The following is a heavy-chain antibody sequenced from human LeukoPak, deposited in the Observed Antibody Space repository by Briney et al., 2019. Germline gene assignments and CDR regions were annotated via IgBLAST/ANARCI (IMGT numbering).Heavy chain of an antibody. CDR3: ARDGCSSTSCYIQNWFDP. CDR2: ISAYNSNT. V-gene: IGHV1-18*01. Sequence: EASVKVSCKASGYTFTSYDISWVRKAPGQGLEWMGWISAYNSNTNYAQKFQGRVTMTTDTSTSTAYMELRSLRSDDTAVYYCARDGCSSTSCYIQNWFDPWGKGTLFTVSS. J-gene: IGHJ5*02. CDR1: GYTFTSYD. D-gene: IGHD2-2*02.